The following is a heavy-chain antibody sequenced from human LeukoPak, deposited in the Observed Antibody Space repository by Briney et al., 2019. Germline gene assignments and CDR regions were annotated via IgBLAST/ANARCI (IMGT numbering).Heavy chain of an antibody. Sequence: SETLSLTCTVSGGSISSGDYYWSWIRQPPGKGLEWIGYIYYSGSTYYNPSLKGRVTTSIDTSKNQFSLKMSSVTAADTAVHYCVREVKGYGSSWYQNWFDPWGQGTLVTVSS. D-gene: IGHD6-13*01. CDR3: VREVKGYGSSWYQNWFDP. CDR2: IYYSGST. CDR1: GGSISSGDYY. J-gene: IGHJ5*02. V-gene: IGHV4-30-4*01.